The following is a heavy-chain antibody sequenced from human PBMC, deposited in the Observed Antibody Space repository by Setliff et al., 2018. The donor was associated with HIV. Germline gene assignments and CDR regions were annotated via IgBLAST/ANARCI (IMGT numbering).Heavy chain of an antibody. V-gene: IGHV4-28*06. CDR3: AKTVVGDSYALPNDGFDI. D-gene: IGHD3-16*01. Sequence: SLTCAVSGSSISSSHWWGWIRQPPGKGLEWIGYIYYSGSTNYNPSLKSRATMSVDTSNNRFSLKLSSVTALDTAVYYCAKTVVGDSYALPNDGFDIWGQGTMVTVSS. CDR1: GSSISSSHW. CDR2: IYYSGST. J-gene: IGHJ3*02.